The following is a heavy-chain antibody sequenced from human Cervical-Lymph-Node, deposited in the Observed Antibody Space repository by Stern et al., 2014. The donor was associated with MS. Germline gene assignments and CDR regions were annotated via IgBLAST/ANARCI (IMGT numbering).Heavy chain of an antibody. V-gene: IGHV1-2*06. CDR1: GYSFTDFN. CDR3: ATDGGSSFQMDV. J-gene: IGHJ6*02. CDR2: ISPHTGGA. Sequence: DQLVESGAEVKKPGASVKVSCKASGYSFTDFNTHWVRQAPGQGLEWMGRISPHTGGAKYAQKFQGRVTMTRDTSITTAYMELDRLTSDDTAVYYCATDGGSSFQMDVWGQGTTVTVSS. D-gene: IGHD6-13*01.